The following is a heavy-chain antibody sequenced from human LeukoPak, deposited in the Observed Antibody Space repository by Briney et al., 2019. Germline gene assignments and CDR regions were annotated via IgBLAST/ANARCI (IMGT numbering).Heavy chain of an antibody. Sequence: SQTLSLTCAVSGDIVSSNSAAWNWIRQSPSRGLEWLGRTYYRSKWYSDYAVSVKSRITINPDTSKNQFSLQLNSVTPEDTAVYYCVRDDGIGLDAFDVWSPGTMVTVSS. CDR1: GDIVSSNSAA. D-gene: IGHD1-14*01. CDR2: TYYRSKWYS. J-gene: IGHJ3*01. V-gene: IGHV6-1*01. CDR3: VRDDGIGLDAFDV.